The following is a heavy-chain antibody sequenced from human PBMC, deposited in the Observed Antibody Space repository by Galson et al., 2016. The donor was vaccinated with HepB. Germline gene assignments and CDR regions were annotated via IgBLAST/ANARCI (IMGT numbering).Heavy chain of an antibody. J-gene: IGHJ4*02. V-gene: IGHV3-30*18. CDR1: GFTFSSYA. Sequence: SLRLSCAASGFTFSSYAMHWVRQAPGKGLEWVSIVSFDGSTEYYTDSVKGRFTVSRDNSKDTLYLQMNSLRAEDTATYYCAKESGGYCSGASCYEELDYWGLGTPFTVSS. D-gene: IGHD2-15*01. CDR2: VSFDGSTE. CDR3: AKESGGYCSGASCYEELDY.